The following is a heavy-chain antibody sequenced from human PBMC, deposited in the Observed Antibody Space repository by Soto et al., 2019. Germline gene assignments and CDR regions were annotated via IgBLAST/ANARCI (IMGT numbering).Heavy chain of an antibody. J-gene: IGHJ6*04. CDR1: GFIFSNYW. Sequence: EVQVVESGGGLVQPGGSLRLSCAASGFIFSNYWMSWVRQAPGKGPEWVANIKEDGSEKYYVDSVKGRFTISGDNAKNSLYLEMNSLRVEDTAVYYCARAEVWGKGTTVTVSS. V-gene: IGHV3-7*01. CDR2: IKEDGSEK. CDR3: ARAEV.